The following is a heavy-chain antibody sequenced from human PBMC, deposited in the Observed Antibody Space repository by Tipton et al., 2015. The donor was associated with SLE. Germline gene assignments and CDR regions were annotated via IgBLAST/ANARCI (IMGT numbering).Heavy chain of an antibody. CDR1: GGSISSHY. CDR2: IYYSGST. V-gene: IGHV4-59*11. CDR3: ARDSDGRTGAFDY. Sequence: TLSLTCTVSGGSISSHYWSWIRQPPGKGLEWIGYIYYSGSTNYNPSLKSRVTISVDTSKNQFSLKLSSVTAADTAVHYCARDSDGRTGAFDYWGQGTLVTVSS. J-gene: IGHJ4*02. D-gene: IGHD1-1*01.